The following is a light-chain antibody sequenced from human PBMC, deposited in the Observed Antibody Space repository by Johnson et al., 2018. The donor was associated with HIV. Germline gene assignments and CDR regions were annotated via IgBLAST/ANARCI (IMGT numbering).Light chain of an antibody. V-gene: IGLV1-51*02. CDR2: ENN. J-gene: IGLJ1*01. CDR3: ATWDSSLSPRGV. CDR1: SSNIGNNY. Sequence: QSVLTQPPSVSAAPGQKVTISCSGSSSNIGNNYVSWYQQLPGTAPKLLIYENNKRPSGIPDRFSDSKSGTSATLGITGLQTGDEADYYCATWDSSLSPRGVFGTGTKVTVL.